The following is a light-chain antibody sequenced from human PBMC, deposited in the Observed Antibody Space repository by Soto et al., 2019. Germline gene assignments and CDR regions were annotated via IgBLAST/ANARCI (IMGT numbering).Light chain of an antibody. J-gene: IGKJ4*01. CDR1: QSLLHSNGYSY. CDR2: AAS. CDR3: QQSYSTPLT. V-gene: IGKV2-28*01. Sequence: EIVMTQSPLSLSVTPGEPASISCRSSQSLLHSNGYSYLDWYLQKPGQSPQLLIYAASSLQSGVPSRFSGSGSGTDFTLTISSLQPEDFATYYCQQSYSTPLTFGGGTKVEIK.